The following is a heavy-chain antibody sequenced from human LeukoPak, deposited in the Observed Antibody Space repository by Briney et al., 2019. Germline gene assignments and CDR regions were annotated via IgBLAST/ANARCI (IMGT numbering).Heavy chain of an antibody. D-gene: IGHD6-13*01. CDR1: GFTLSGYW. J-gene: IGHJ4*02. CDR3: KSGGAAPGRFDY. CDR2: IKQDGSEI. V-gene: IGHV3-7*01. Sequence: GGSLRLSCAASGFTLSGYWMSWVRQAPGKGPEWAANIKQDGSEIYYVDSVKGRFTISRDNAKNSLYLQMNSLGVEDTAVYYCKSGGAAPGRFDYWGQGVLVTVSS.